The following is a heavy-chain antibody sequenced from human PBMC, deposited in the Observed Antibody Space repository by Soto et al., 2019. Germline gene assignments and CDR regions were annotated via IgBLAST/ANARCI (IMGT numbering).Heavy chain of an antibody. J-gene: IGHJ3*02. V-gene: IGHV3-33*01. D-gene: IGHD3-22*01. Sequence: QVQLVESGGGVVQPGRSLRLSCAASGFTFSSYGMHWVRQAPGKGLEWVAVIWYDGSNKYYADSVKGRFTISRDNSKNTLYLQMNGLRAEDTAVYYCAREPIVVVSKGFDIWGQGTMVTVSS. CDR3: AREPIVVVSKGFDI. CDR1: GFTFSSYG. CDR2: IWYDGSNK.